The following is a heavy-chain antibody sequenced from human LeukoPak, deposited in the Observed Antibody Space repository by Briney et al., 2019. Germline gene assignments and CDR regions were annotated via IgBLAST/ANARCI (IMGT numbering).Heavy chain of an antibody. CDR1: GASISGYY. Sequence: SETLSLTCSVSGASISGYYYNWIRQPPGKGLEWIGYVYYSGITNFNPSLKSRVTMSVDTSKNQFSLNMRSVTAADTAVYYCAGVLLSSGYSTWGQGTLVTVSS. CDR2: VYYSGIT. J-gene: IGHJ5*02. CDR3: AGVLLSSGYST. D-gene: IGHD3-22*01. V-gene: IGHV4-59*01.